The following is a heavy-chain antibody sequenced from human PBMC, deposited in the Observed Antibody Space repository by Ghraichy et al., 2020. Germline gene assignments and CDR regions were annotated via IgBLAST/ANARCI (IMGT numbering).Heavy chain of an antibody. Sequence: SETLSLTCTVSGGSISSSSYYWGWIRQPPGKGLEWIGSIYYSGSTYYNPSLKSRVTISVDTSKNQFSLKLSSVTAADTAVYYCARHPLKRGFPTWFDPWGQGSLVTVSS. J-gene: IGHJ5*02. CDR3: ARHPLKRGFPTWFDP. D-gene: IGHD3-10*01. V-gene: IGHV4-39*01. CDR2: IYYSGST. CDR1: GGSISSSSYY.